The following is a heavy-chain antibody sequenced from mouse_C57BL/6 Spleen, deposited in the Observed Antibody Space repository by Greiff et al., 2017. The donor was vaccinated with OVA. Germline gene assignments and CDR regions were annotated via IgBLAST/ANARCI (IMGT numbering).Heavy chain of an antibody. CDR2: IYPGDGDT. J-gene: IGHJ3*01. V-gene: IGHV1-80*01. Sequence: VQLQQSGAELVKPGASVKISCKASGYAFSSYWMNWVKQRPGKGLAWIGQIYPGDGDTNYNGKFKGKATLTADKSSSTAYMQLSSLTSEDSAVYFCARRDYSSWFAYWGQGTLVTVSA. CDR1: GYAFSSYW. CDR3: ARRDYSSWFAY. D-gene: IGHD2-12*01.